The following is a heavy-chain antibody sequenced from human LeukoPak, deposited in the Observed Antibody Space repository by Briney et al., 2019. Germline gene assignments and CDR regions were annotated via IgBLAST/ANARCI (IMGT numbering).Heavy chain of an antibody. Sequence: GASVKVSCKASGYTFTGYYMHWVRQAPGQGLEWMGWINPNSGGTNYAQKFQGRVTMTRDTSISTAYMELSRLRSDDTAVYYCARDPRTYTHGLGAAHCFDKWGQGTLVTVSS. D-gene: IGHD5-18*01. CDR1: GYTFTGYY. V-gene: IGHV1-2*02. J-gene: IGHJ4*02. CDR3: ARDPRTYTHGLGAAHCFDK. CDR2: INPNSGGT.